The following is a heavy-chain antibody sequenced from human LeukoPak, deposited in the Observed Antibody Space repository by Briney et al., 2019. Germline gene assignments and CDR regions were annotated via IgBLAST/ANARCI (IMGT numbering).Heavy chain of an antibody. D-gene: IGHD6-19*01. Sequence: GRSLRLSCAASGFTFSSYGMHWVRQAPGKGLEWVAVIWYDGSNKYYADSVKGRFTISRDNSKNTLYLQMNSLRAEDTAVYYCAKEPGIAVAGPEYFQRWGQGTLVTVSS. CDR3: AKEPGIAVAGPEYFQR. V-gene: IGHV3-33*06. CDR1: GFTFSSYG. CDR2: IWYDGSNK. J-gene: IGHJ1*01.